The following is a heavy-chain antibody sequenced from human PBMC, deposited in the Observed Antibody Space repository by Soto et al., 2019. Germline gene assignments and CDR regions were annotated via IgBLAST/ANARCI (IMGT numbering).Heavy chain of an antibody. CDR1: GYTFTGYA. CDR3: ARAVAVPADFDY. J-gene: IGHJ4*02. Sequence: QVQLVQSGAEEKKPGASVKVSRKASGYTFTGYAMHWVRQAPGQRLEWMGWINAGNGNTKYSQKFKGRVTSTRDTSASTAYMELSSLRSEDTAVYYCARAVAVPADFDYWGQGTLVTVSS. D-gene: IGHD6-19*01. CDR2: INAGNGNT. V-gene: IGHV1-3*05.